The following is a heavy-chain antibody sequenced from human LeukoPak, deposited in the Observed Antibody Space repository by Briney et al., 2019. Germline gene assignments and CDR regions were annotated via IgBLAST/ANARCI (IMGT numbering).Heavy chain of an antibody. CDR2: ISAYNGNT. D-gene: IGHD3-22*01. J-gene: IGHJ5*02. V-gene: IGHV1-18*01. Sequence: GESLKISCKGSGYSFTSYGISWVRQAPGQGLEWMGWISAYNGNTNYAQKLQGRVTMTTDTSTSTAYMELRSLRSDDTAVYYCAREPYRNIDYYDSSGFSNWFDPWGQGTLVTVSS. CDR1: GYSFTSYG. CDR3: AREPYRNIDYYDSSGFSNWFDP.